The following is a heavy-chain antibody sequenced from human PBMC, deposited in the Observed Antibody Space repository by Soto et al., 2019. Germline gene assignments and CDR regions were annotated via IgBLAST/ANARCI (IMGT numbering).Heavy chain of an antibody. CDR3: ARDPPTVEFEYYFDY. V-gene: IGHV3-21*01. Sequence: GGSLRLSCAASGFTFSSYSMNWVRQAPGKGLEWVSSISSSSSYIYYADSVKGRFTISRDNAKNSLYLQMNSLRAEDTAVYYCARDPPTVEFEYYFDYWGQGTLVTVSS. CDR1: GFTFSSYS. CDR2: ISSSSSYI. D-gene: IGHD4-4*01. J-gene: IGHJ4*02.